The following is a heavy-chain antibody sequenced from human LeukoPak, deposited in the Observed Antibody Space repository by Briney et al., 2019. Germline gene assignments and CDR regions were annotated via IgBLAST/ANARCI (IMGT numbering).Heavy chain of an antibody. V-gene: IGHV4-59*08. CDR1: GGSISSYY. Sequence: SETLSLTCTVSGGSISSYYWTRLRQPPGKGLEWVGYFSYSGNTNHNPSLKSRVTMSVDTSKSQFSLKLSSVTAADTAVYYCACLSSNGRRAFDIWGQGTMVTVSP. D-gene: IGHD2-8*01. J-gene: IGHJ3*02. CDR3: ACLSSNGRRAFDI. CDR2: FSYSGNT.